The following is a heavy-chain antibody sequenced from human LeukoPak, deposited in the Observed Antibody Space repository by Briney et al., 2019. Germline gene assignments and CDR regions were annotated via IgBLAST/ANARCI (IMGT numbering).Heavy chain of an antibody. CDR2: INSDGSRT. CDR1: GFTFSNHW. D-gene: IGHD1-26*01. Sequence: GGSLRLSCAASGFTFSNHWMHWVRQAPGKGLVWVSEINSDGSRTRYAGSVKGRFTISRDNAKNTLYLEMSRLRAEDTAVYFCVRGPNEWELPLDFWGQGTLVAVSS. J-gene: IGHJ4*02. V-gene: IGHV3-74*01. CDR3: VRGPNEWELPLDF.